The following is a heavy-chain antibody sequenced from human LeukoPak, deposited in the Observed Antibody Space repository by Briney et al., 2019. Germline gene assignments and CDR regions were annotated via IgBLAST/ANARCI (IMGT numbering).Heavy chain of an antibody. CDR3: ARYGDPNYYFDY. V-gene: IGHV4-4*07. J-gene: IGHJ4*02. CDR2: VYTSGDI. D-gene: IGHD2-21*02. CDR1: GGSISSFH. Sequence: PSETLSLTCTVSGGSISSFHWSWIRQPAGKGLEWIGRVYTSGDIKYNPSLESRVTMSVDTSKNQFSLKLSSVTAADTAVYYCARYGDPNYYFDYWGQGTLVTVSS.